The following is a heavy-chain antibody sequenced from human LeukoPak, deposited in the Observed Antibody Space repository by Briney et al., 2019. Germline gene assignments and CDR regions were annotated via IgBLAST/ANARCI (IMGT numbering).Heavy chain of an antibody. CDR1: GGSISSSDW. CDR3: ARDYRGYSGYARAGFDQ. CDR2: IYHSWSS. Sequence: SDTLSLLCGVSGGSISSSDWWSWVRQPPGKGLEWIGEIYHSWSSNYNPSLKSRVTISVDKSKNQFSLKLSSVTAADTAVYYCARDYRGYSGYARAGFDQWGQGTLVTVSS. J-gene: IGHJ4*02. V-gene: IGHV4-4*02. D-gene: IGHD5-12*01.